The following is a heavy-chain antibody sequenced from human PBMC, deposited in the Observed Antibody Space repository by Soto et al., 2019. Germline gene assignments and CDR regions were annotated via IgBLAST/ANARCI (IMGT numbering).Heavy chain of an antibody. CDR2: INPNSGGT. Sequence: ASVKVSCKASGYTFTGYYMHWVRQAPGQGLEWMGWINPNSGGTNHAQKFQGRVTMTRDTSISTAYMELSRLRSDDTAVYYCARVGGYSSSWERIYYYYYGMDVWGQGTKVTVSS. D-gene: IGHD6-13*01. CDR3: ARVGGYSSSWERIYYYYYGMDV. V-gene: IGHV1-2*02. CDR1: GYTFTGYY. J-gene: IGHJ6*02.